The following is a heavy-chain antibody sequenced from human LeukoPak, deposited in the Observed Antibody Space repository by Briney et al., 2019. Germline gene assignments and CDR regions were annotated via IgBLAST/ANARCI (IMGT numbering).Heavy chain of an antibody. J-gene: IGHJ4*02. CDR1: GFTFSDHY. CDR2: ISHTGSTI. Sequence: GGTLRLSCAASGFTFSDHYMSWIRQAPGKGLEWVSYISHTGSTIQYADSVRGRFTLSRDNARSSLYLQMNSLRAEDTAVYYCARGRWGLDSWGQGTLVSVS. CDR3: ARGRWGLDS. D-gene: IGHD7-27*01. V-gene: IGHV3-11*04.